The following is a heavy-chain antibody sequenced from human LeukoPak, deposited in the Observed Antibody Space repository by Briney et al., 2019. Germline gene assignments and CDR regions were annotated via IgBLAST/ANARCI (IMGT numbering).Heavy chain of an antibody. CDR1: GFTFSSYS. Sequence: GGSLRLSCAASGFTFSSYSMNWVRQAPGKGLEWVSSISSSSSYIYYADSVKGRFTISRDNAKNSLYQQMNSLRAEDTAVYYCARDVVAAAGILDYWGQGTLDTVSS. V-gene: IGHV3-21*01. CDR3: ARDVVAAAGILDY. J-gene: IGHJ4*02. CDR2: ISSSSSYI. D-gene: IGHD6-13*01.